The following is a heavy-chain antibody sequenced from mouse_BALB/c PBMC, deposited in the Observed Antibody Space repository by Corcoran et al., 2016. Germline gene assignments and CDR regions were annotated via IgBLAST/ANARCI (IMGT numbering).Heavy chain of an antibody. CDR1: RYTFARYV. J-gene: IGHJ2*01. V-gene: IGHV1S136*01. Sequence: LQQFEPDLVEPGDYVTMSCKTSRYTFARYVMHWVKQQPGPGVEWIGSINPYNDVTKYNEKFTGKATLTSDKSSSTAYMELSSLTSADSPVYYCDTHDYWGQAITLTVSS. CDR3: DTHDY. CDR2: INPYNDVT.